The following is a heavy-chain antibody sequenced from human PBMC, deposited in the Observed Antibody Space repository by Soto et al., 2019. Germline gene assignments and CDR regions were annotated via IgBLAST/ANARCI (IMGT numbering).Heavy chain of an antibody. CDR2: INPNSGGT. J-gene: IGHJ3*02. D-gene: IGHD1-1*01. CDR3: ARDGLEPDDAFDI. CDR1: GYTFTGYY. Sequence: ASVKVSCKASGYTFTGYYMHWVGQAPGQGLEWMGWINPNSGGTNYAQKFQGWVTMTRDTSISTAYMELSRLRSDDTAVYYCARDGLEPDDAFDIWGQGTMVTVSS. V-gene: IGHV1-2*04.